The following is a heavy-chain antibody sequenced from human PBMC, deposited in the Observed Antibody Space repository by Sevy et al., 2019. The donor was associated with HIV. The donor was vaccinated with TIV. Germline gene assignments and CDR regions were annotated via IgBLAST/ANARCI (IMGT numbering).Heavy chain of an antibody. Sequence: SETLSLTCTVSGGSISSYYWSWIRQPPGKGLEWIGYMYYSGSTKYNPSLKSRVTISVDTSKNQFSLKLSSVTAADTAVYYCARHGVAAVGSFIFDYWGQGTLVTVSS. D-gene: IGHD6-13*01. V-gene: IGHV4-59*08. CDR1: GGSISSYY. CDR2: MYYSGST. CDR3: ARHGVAAVGSFIFDY. J-gene: IGHJ4*02.